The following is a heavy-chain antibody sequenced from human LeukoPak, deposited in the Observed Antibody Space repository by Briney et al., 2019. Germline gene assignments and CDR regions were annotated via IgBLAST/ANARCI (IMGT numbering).Heavy chain of an antibody. CDR3: ARERITMVRGVMGDDY. D-gene: IGHD3-10*01. J-gene: IGHJ4*02. CDR2: INPNSGGT. V-gene: IGHV1-2*02. Sequence: GASVKVSCKASGYTFTGYYMHWVRQAPGQGLEWMGWINPNSGGTNYAQKFQGRVTMTRDTSISTAYMELSRLRSDDTAVYYCARERITMVRGVMGDDYWGQGTLVTVSS. CDR1: GYTFTGYY.